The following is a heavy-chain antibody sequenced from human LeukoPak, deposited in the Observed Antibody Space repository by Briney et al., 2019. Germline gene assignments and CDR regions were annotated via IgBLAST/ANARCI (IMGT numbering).Heavy chain of an antibody. V-gene: IGHV3-11*01. CDR2: ITNSGTTI. J-gene: IGHJ1*01. CDR3: ARDGHYDILTGYFQD. CDR1: GFTFTDYY. D-gene: IGHD3-9*01. Sequence: GGSLRLSCAASGFTFTDYYMSWIRQAPGKGLEWVSYITNSGTTIYYADSVKGRFTISRDNAKNSLYLQMNSLRAEDTAVYYYARDGHYDILTGYFQDWGQGTLVTVSS.